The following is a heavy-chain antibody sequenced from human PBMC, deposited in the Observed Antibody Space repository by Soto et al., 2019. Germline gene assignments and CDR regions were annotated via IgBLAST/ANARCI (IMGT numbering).Heavy chain of an antibody. Sequence: EVQLVESGGGLVQPGGSLKLSCAASGFTFSGSAMHWVRQASGKGLEWVGRIRSKANSYATAYAASVKGRFTISRDDSNNTAYLQMNSLKTEDTAVYYCTRLYGDYSNDYWGQGTLVTVSS. D-gene: IGHD4-17*01. CDR1: GFTFSGSA. CDR2: IRSKANSYAT. CDR3: TRLYGDYSNDY. V-gene: IGHV3-73*02. J-gene: IGHJ4*02.